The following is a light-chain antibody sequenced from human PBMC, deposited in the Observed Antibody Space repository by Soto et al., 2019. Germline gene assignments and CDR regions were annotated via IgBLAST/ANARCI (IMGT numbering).Light chain of an antibody. Sequence: EILMTQSPATLSVSPGERATLSCRASQSVSSNLAWYQQKPGQAPRLLIYGASTRATGIPARFSGSGSGTEFTLTISSLQSEYFAVYYCQQYNNWPPYTCGQGTKLEIK. CDR1: QSVSSN. CDR3: QQYNNWPPYT. V-gene: IGKV3-15*01. J-gene: IGKJ2*01. CDR2: GAS.